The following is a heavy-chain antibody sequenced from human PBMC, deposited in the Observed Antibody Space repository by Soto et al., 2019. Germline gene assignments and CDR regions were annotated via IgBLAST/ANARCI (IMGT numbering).Heavy chain of an antibody. CDR1: GFTFSSYG. CDR2: ISGSDGST. Sequence: EVQLLESGGGLVQPGGSLRLSCAASGFTFSSYGMTWVRQAPGKGLEWVSAISGSDGSTYYANSVKGRFTISRDSSKNTLYLQMNSLRAEDTAVYFCAKTIRGYYYDTGGYLDYWGQGTLVTVSS. CDR3: AKTIRGYYYDTGGYLDY. D-gene: IGHD3-22*01. J-gene: IGHJ4*02. V-gene: IGHV3-23*01.